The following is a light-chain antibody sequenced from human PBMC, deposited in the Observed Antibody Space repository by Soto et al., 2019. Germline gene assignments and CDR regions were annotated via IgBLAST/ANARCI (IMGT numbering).Light chain of an antibody. CDR3: MQALQTPPT. CDR2: LGS. J-gene: IGKJ1*01. Sequence: DIVMTQSPLSLPVTPGEPASISCRSSQSLLHSNGYNYLDWYLQEPGQSPQLLIYLGSSRASGVPERFSGGGSGTDFTLKISRVEAEDVGIYYCMQALQTPPTFGQGTKVDIK. V-gene: IGKV2-28*01. CDR1: QSLLHSNGYNY.